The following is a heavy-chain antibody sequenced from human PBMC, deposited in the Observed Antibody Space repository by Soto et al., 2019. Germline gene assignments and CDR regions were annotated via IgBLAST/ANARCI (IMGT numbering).Heavy chain of an antibody. Sequence: EVQLLESGGGLVQPGGSLRLSCAASGFTFSNYAMSWVRQAPGKGLEWVSAITYGGGSTYYADSVKGRFTISRDNSKNTLYLQVTRLRAEDTAVYYCATLAGGDTQREYFDYWGQGTLVTVSS. CDR2: ITYGGGST. CDR3: ATLAGGDTQREYFDY. CDR1: GFTFSNYA. D-gene: IGHD5-18*01. J-gene: IGHJ4*02. V-gene: IGHV3-23*01.